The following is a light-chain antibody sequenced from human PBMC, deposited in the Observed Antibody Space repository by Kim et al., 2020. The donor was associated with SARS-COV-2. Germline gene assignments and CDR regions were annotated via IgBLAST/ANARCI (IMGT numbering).Light chain of an antibody. J-gene: IGKJ3*01. CDR2: AAS. Sequence: DIQMTQSPSSLSASVGDRVTITCRASQSISGYLNWYQQKPGKAPKLLIYAASSLQSGVPSRFSGSGSGTDFTLTISSLQPEDFATYYCQQSYSTPDFGPGTKVDIK. CDR1: QSISGY. V-gene: IGKV1-39*01. CDR3: QQSYSTPD.